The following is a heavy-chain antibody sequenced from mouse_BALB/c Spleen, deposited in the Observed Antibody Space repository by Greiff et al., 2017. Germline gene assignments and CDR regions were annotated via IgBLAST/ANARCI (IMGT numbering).Heavy chain of an antibody. CDR3: NAWGYGDYTSYWYFDV. CDR1: GFNINDYY. J-gene: IGHJ1*01. Sequence: EVQLQQSGAELVRSGASVTLSCTASGFNINDYYMHWVKQRPEQGLEWIGWIDSENGATDYAPKFQGKATMTADTSSKTAYLQLSSLTSEDTAVYYCNAWGYGDYTSYWYFDVWGAGTTVTVSS. V-gene: IGHV14-4*02. CDR2: IDSENGAT. D-gene: IGHD2-13*01.